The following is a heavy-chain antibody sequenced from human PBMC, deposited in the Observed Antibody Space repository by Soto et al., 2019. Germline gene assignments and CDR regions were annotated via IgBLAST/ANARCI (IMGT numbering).Heavy chain of an antibody. CDR3: ARGDVETEAQADY. CDR2: ISSSGDYR. D-gene: IGHD5-18*01. J-gene: IGHJ4*02. V-gene: IGHV3-11*03. CDR1: GFTFSDHY. Sequence: QVQLLESGGGLVKPGGSLRLSCTASGFTFSDHYMSWIRQAPGKGLEWVSYISSSGDYRNYADSVKDRFTISRDNTKHSVYLQMNSLRTEDPDVEYGARGDVETEAQADYWGQGTLVTVFS.